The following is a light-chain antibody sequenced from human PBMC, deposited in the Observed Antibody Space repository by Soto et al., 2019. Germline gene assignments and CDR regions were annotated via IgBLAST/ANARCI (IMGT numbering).Light chain of an antibody. CDR1: SGHSSYA. CDR2: LNSDGSH. J-gene: IGLJ2*01. Sequence: QPVLTQSPSASASLGASVKLTCTLSSGHSSYAIAWHQQQPEKGPRYLMKLNSDGSHSKGDGIPDRFSGSSSGAERYLTISSLQCEDEADYYCQTRGTGVVFGGGTKRPVL. CDR3: QTRGTGVV. V-gene: IGLV4-69*01.